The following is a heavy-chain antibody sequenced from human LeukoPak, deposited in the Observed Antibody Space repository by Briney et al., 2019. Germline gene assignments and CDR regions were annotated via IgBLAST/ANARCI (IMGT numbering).Heavy chain of an antibody. CDR1: GGSISSGSYY. CDR3: ARDTTAAEYWFDP. Sequence: SETLSLNCTVSGGSISSGSYYWSWIRQPAGKGLEWIRRIYTSGSTNHNPSLKSRVTISVDTSKNQFSLKLSSVAAADTAVYYCARDTTAAEYWFDPWGQGTLVTVSS. V-gene: IGHV4-61*02. D-gene: IGHD2-2*01. CDR2: IYTSGST. J-gene: IGHJ5*02.